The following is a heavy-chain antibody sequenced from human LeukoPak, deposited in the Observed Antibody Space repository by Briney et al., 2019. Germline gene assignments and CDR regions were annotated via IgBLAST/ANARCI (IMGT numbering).Heavy chain of an antibody. D-gene: IGHD1-1*01. CDR1: GFTFSTYE. CDR2: ISSRGSDI. J-gene: IGHJ3*02. CDR3: ARDMEPDAFDI. V-gene: IGHV3-48*03. Sequence: GGSLRLSCAASGFTFSTYEMNWVRQAPGKGLEWVSYISSRGSDIYYADSVKGRFTISRDIAKTSLYLQMNSLRAEDTAIYYCARDMEPDAFDIWGQGTMVTVSS.